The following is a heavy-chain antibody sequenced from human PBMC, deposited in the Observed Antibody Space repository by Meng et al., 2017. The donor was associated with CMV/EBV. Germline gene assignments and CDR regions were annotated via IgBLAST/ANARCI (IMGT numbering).Heavy chain of an antibody. V-gene: IGHV1-2*02. CDR2: INPNSGGT. J-gene: IGHJ4*02. CDR3: ASFGYYGSGSYHSY. Sequence: ASVKVSCKASGYTFTGYYMYWVRQAPGQGLEWMGWINPNSGGTNYAQKFQGRVTMTRDTSISTAYMELSRLRSDDTAVYYCASFGYYGSGSYHSYWGQGTLVTVSS. CDR1: GYTFTGYY. D-gene: IGHD3-10*01.